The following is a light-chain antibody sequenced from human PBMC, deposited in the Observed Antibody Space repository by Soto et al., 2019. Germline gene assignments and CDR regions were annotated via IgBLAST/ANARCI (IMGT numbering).Light chain of an antibody. V-gene: IGKV3-15*01. Sequence: EIVLTHSPGTLSLSPGERATLSCRASLTVSSRLAWYHQKPGQSPRLLIYGASTRATGIPARFSGSGSGTEFTLTISSLQSEDFGLYYCHQYNNFWTFGQGTKVDI. J-gene: IGKJ1*01. CDR2: GAS. CDR3: HQYNNFWT. CDR1: LTVSSR.